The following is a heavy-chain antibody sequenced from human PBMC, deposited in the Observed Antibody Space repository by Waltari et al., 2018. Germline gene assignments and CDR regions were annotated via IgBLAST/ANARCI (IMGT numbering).Heavy chain of an antibody. CDR1: GYTCKTQY. J-gene: IGHJ4*02. CDR3: ARSRDGYNSEVDH. V-gene: IGHV1-2*02. D-gene: IGHD5-12*01. CDR2: INPNSRVP. Sequence: QVLLVQSGAEVKKPGASVKVSCKASGYTCKTQYVHWVRQAPGQGLEWMGWINPNSRVPNYAQKFQGRVTMTTDSSITTAYMELSRLTSDDTAIYYCARSRDGYNSEVDHWGQGTLVTVSS.